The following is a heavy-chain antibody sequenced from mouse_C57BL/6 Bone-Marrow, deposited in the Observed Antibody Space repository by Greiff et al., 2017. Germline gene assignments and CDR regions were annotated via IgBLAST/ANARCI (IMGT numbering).Heavy chain of an antibody. CDR3: ARPLGRRYYAMDY. CDR2: ISSGSSTI. J-gene: IGHJ4*01. D-gene: IGHD4-1*01. V-gene: IGHV5-17*01. Sequence: EVKLVESGGGLVKPGGSLKLSCAASGFTFSDYGMHWVRQAPEKGLEWVAYISSGSSTIYYADTVKGRFTISRDNAKNTLFLQMTSLRSEDTAMYYCARPLGRRYYAMDYWGQGTSVTVSS. CDR1: GFTFSDYG.